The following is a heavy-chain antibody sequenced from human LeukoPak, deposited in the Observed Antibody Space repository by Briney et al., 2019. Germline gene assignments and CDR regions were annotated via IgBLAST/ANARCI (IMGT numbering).Heavy chain of an antibody. CDR3: ARAYSSSSNYYYYYGMDV. Sequence: SETLSLTCAVYGGSFSGYYWSWIRQPPGKGLEWIGYIYYSGSTNYNPSLKSRVTISVDTSKNQFSLKLSSVTAADTAVYYCARAYSSSSNYYYYYGMDVWGQGTTVTVSS. CDR2: IYYSGST. CDR1: GGSFSGYY. D-gene: IGHD6-6*01. J-gene: IGHJ6*02. V-gene: IGHV4-59*01.